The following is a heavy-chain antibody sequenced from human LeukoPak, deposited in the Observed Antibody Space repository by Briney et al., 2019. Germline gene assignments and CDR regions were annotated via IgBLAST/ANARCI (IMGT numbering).Heavy chain of an antibody. CDR3: ARGGGSGREYYYMDV. D-gene: IGHD3-10*01. V-gene: IGHV1-46*01. CDR2: INPGGGST. CDR1: GYTFTSYY. J-gene: IGHJ6*03. Sequence: ASVKVSCKASGYTFTSYYMHWVRQAPGQGLEWMGIINPGGGSTSYAQKFQGRVTMTRDMSTSTVYMELSSLRSEDTAVYYCARGGGSGREYYYMDVWGKGTTVTVSS.